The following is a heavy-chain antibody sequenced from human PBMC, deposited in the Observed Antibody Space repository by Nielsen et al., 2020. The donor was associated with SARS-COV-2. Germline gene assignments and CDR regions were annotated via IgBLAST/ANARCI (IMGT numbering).Heavy chain of an antibody. J-gene: IGHJ5*02. CDR3: ATSSPMNSSPWFDP. CDR2: FIPEDGET. D-gene: IGHD3-22*01. Sequence: ASVKVSCKVSGYTLTDLYMHWVRQAPGKGLEWWGGFIPEDGETINAQKFQGRVTMTEDTSTETAYMELSSLRSEDTAVYYCATSSPMNSSPWFDPWGQGTLVTVSS. V-gene: IGHV1-24*01. CDR1: GYTLTDLY.